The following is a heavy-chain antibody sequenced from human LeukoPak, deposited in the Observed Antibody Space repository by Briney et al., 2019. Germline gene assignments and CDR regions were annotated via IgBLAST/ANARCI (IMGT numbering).Heavy chain of an antibody. D-gene: IGHD6-19*01. CDR1: GFSFSDYN. CDR2: ISYNGINE. CDR3: AKVRWDNSGWYYLDS. Sequence: GGSLRLSCAASGFSFSDYNMHWVRQAPGKGLEWMAVISYNGINEYYADSVKGRFTISRDNSKSTLLLQMNSLRAEDTAVYYCAKVRWDNSGWYYLDSWGQGTLVTVSS. V-gene: IGHV3-30*18. J-gene: IGHJ4*02.